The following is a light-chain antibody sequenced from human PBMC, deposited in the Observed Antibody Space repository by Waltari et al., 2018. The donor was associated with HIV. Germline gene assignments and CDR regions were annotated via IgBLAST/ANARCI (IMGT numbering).Light chain of an antibody. J-gene: IGLJ3*02. CDR2: SNR. Sequence: QSVLTPPPSVSGAPGQRVTLSCTGSSSYIGAGTDVHWSQLLPRTAPTLLIYSNRNRPSGVPDRFSGSKSGTSASLAITGLQAEDEADYFCQSFDSSLSGSRVFGGGTKLTVL. CDR3: QSFDSSLSGSRV. CDR1: SSYIGAGTD. V-gene: IGLV1-40*01.